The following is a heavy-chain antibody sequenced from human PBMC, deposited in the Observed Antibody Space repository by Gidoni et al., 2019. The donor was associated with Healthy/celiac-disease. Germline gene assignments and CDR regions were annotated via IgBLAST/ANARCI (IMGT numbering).Heavy chain of an antibody. J-gene: IGHJ5*02. Sequence: EVQLVESGGGLVQPGGSLRLSCAASGFTVSSNYMSWVRQAPGKGLEWVSVIYSGGSTYYADSVKGRFTISRDNSKNTLYLQMNSLRAEDTAVYYCARDPYLCSGGSCYRGGWFDPWGQGTLVTVSS. CDR1: GFTVSSNY. CDR2: IYSGGST. V-gene: IGHV3-66*01. D-gene: IGHD2-15*01. CDR3: ARDPYLCSGGSCYRGGWFDP.